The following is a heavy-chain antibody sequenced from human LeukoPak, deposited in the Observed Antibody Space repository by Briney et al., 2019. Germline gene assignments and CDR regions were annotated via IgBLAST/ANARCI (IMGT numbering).Heavy chain of an antibody. CDR2: INPNSGGT. D-gene: IGHD2-2*02. CDR3: ARDPVVVPAAIPDY. Sequence: ASVKVSCKASGYTFTGYYMHWVRQAPGQGLEWMGWINPNSGGTNYAQKFQGRVTMTRDTSISTAYMELSRLRSDDTAVYYCARDPVVVPAAIPDYWGQGTLVTVSS. V-gene: IGHV1-2*02. CDR1: GYTFTGYY. J-gene: IGHJ4*02.